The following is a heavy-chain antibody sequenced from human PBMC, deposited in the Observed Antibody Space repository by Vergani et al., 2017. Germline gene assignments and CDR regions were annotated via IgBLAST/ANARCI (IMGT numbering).Heavy chain of an antibody. CDR2: VSHSGST. D-gene: IGHD3-16*01. CDR1: GSSISSGYY. V-gene: IGHV4-38-2*01. Sequence: QVQLQESGPGLVKPSETLSLTCAVSGSSISSGYYWAWIRQPPGKGLEWIVSVSHSGSTFYNSSLRSRVTITVDTSKNQFSLKLKSVIAADTAVYYCARVPWVGGGASTPGYWGQGTLVTVSS. J-gene: IGHJ4*02. CDR3: ARVPWVGGGASTPGY.